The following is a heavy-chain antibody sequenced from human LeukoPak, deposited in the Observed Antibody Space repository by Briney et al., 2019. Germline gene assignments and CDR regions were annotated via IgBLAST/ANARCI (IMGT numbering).Heavy chain of an antibody. D-gene: IGHD3-22*01. V-gene: IGHV3-33*01. CDR2: VWFDGSKK. CDR1: GFTFSSYG. CDR3: ARGVDYYDSSGTIDY. Sequence: GGSLRLSCAASGFTFSSYGMHWVRQAPGKGLEWVAVVWFDGSKKYSADSVKGRITISRDDSKNTLYLQMNSLRAEDTAVYYCARGVDYYDSSGTIDYWGQGTLVTVSS. J-gene: IGHJ4*02.